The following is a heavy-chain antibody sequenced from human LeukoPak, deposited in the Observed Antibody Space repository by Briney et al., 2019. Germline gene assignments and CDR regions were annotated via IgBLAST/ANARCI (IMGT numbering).Heavy chain of an antibody. V-gene: IGHV3-23*01. J-gene: IGHJ4*02. CDR2: ISGSGGNT. D-gene: IGHD3-22*01. Sequence: GGSLRLSCAASGFTFSSYAMSWVRQSPGKGLEGVSAISGSGGNTYSADSVKGRCTISRDNSLQTLFLHMNSLRAEDTAVYYCARGVSATSGYLELEYWGQGALVTVST. CDR3: ARGVSATSGYLELEY. CDR1: GFTFSSYA.